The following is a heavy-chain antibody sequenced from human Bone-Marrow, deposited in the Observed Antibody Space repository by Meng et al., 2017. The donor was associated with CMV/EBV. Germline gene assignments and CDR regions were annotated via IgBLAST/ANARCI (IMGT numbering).Heavy chain of an antibody. CDR3: AREPPTVTTPIIYYYGMDV. CDR2: IHPIPGST. CDR1: GFTFSSYW. Sequence: GESLKISCAASGFTFSSYWMSWVRQAPGQGLEWLGIIHPIPGSTIYAQKFQGRVTVTRDTSTSTVYMEMSSLRSEDTAVYYCAREPPTVTTPIIYYYGMDVWGQGTTVTVSS. D-gene: IGHD4-11*01. J-gene: IGHJ6*02. V-gene: IGHV1-46*01.